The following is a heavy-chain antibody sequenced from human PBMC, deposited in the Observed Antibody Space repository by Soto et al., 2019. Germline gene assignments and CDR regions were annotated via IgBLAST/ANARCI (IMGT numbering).Heavy chain of an antibody. Sequence: GGSLRLSCAASGFTFSNAWMSWVRQAPGKGLEWVGRIKSKADGGTTDYAAPVKGRFTISRDDSKNTLYLQTNSLKTEDTAVYYCTTVYDFWSGYRDVWGQGTTVTVSS. CDR3: TTVYDFWSGYRDV. J-gene: IGHJ6*02. CDR1: GFTFSNAW. V-gene: IGHV3-15*01. CDR2: IKSKADGGTT. D-gene: IGHD3-3*01.